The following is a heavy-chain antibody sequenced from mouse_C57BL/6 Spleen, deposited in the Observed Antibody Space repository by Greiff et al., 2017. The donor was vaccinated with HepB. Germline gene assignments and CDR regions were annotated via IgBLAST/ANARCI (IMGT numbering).Heavy chain of an antibody. V-gene: IGHV1-7*01. CDR2: INPSSGYT. CDR1: GYTFTSYW. J-gene: IGHJ3*01. Sequence: VQLQQSGAELAKPGASVKLSCKTSGYTFTSYWMHWVKQRPGQDVEWIGYINPSSGYTKYNQKFKDKATLTADKSSSTACMQLSSLTYDDSAVYYCASGAAQWFAYWGQGTLVTVSA. CDR3: ASGAAQWFAY. D-gene: IGHD3-2*02.